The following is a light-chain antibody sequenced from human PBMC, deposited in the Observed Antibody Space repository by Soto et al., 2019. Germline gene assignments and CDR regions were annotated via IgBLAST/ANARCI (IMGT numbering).Light chain of an antibody. CDR3: QQYNSYL. CDR1: QSISSW. V-gene: IGKV1-5*03. Sequence: DIQMTQSPSTLSASVGDRVTITCRASQSISSWLAWYQQKPGKAPKLLTYKASSLESGVPSRFSGSGSGTEFTLTISSLQPDDFATYYCQQYNSYLFGQGTKVEIK. J-gene: IGKJ1*01. CDR2: KAS.